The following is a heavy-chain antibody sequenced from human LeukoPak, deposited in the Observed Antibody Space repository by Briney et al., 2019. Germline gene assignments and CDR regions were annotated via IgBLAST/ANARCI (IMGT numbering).Heavy chain of an antibody. J-gene: IGHJ4*02. Sequence: GGSLRLSCAASGFTFSNYAMHWVRQAPGKGLEWVALISYDGSNKNYADSVKGRITISRDNSKNTLYLQMNSLRAEDTAVYYCARLKAVAGMNLQLDHWGQRTLVTVPS. CDR3: ARLKAVAGMNLQLDH. V-gene: IGHV3-30*04. CDR2: ISYDGSNK. CDR1: GFTFSNYA. D-gene: IGHD6-19*01.